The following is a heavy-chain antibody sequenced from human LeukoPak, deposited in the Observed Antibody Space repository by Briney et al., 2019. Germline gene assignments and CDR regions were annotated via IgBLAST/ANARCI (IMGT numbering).Heavy chain of an antibody. D-gene: IGHD3-3*01. V-gene: IGHV1-2*02. CDR1: GYTFTSYD. J-gene: IGHJ5*02. Sequence: ASVKVSCKASGYTFTSYDINWVRQAPGQGLEWMGWINPNSGGTNYAQKFQGRVTMTRDTSISTAYMELSRLRSDDTAVYYCARESSTIFGVDWFDPWGQGTLVTVSS. CDR3: ARESSTIFGVDWFDP. CDR2: INPNSGGT.